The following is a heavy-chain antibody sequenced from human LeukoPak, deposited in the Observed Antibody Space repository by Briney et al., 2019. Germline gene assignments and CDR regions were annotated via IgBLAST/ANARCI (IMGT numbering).Heavy chain of an antibody. Sequence: ASVRVSCKASGYTFTGHYLHWVRQAPGQGLEWMGWIDPHSGDTNYAQKFQGRVPMTRDTSITTAYMELNRLTSDDTAVYYGAREVASGYGIDGVCPPFGYWGQGTLVTVSS. D-gene: IGHD2-8*01. CDR3: AREVASGYGIDGVCPPFGY. CDR1: GYTFTGHY. V-gene: IGHV1-2*02. CDR2: IDPHSGDT. J-gene: IGHJ4*02.